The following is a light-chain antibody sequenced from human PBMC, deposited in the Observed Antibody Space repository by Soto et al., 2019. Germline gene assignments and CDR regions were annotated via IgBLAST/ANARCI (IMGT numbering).Light chain of an antibody. CDR3: SSYTSSSTNV. CDR2: EVS. Sequence: QSVLTQPASVSGSPGQSITISCTGTSGDVGSYKYVSWYQQGPGKAPKLMIYEVSNRPSGVSNRFSGSKSGNTASLTISGLQAEDEADYYCSSYTSSSTNVFGTGTKVTVL. V-gene: IGLV2-14*01. CDR1: SGDVGSYKY. J-gene: IGLJ1*01.